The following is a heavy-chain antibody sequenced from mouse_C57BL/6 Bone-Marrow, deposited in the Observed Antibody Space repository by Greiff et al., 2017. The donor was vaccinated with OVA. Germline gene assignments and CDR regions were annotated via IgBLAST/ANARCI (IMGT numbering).Heavy chain of an antibody. Sequence: QVQLKESGAELARPGASVKLSCKASGYTFTSYGISWVKQRTGQGLEWIGEIYPRSGNTYYNEKFKGKATLTADTSSSTAYMELRSLTSEDAAVYFCARAGYYGGSSEGYCDVWGTGTTVTVSS. CDR3: ARAGYYGGSSEGYCDV. J-gene: IGHJ1*03. CDR2: IYPRSGNT. V-gene: IGHV1-81*01. CDR1: GYTFTSYG. D-gene: IGHD1-1*01.